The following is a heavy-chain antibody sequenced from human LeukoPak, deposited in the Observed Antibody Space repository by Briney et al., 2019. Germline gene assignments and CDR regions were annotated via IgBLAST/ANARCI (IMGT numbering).Heavy chain of an antibody. J-gene: IGHJ4*02. V-gene: IGHV4-38-2*02. CDR1: GYSISSGFY. CDR2: IYHSGNT. D-gene: IGHD4-17*01. Sequence: SETLSLTCTVSGYSISSGFYWGWIRQPPGKGLEWIGTIYHSGNTYYGPSLKSRVTISVDTSKNQFSLKLSSVTAADTAVYYCAAKGDYEEFDYWGQGTLVTVSS. CDR3: AAKGDYEEFDY.